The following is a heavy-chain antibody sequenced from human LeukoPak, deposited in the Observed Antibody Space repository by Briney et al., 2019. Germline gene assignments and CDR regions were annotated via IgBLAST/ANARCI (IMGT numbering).Heavy chain of an antibody. CDR2: INHSGST. CDR3: ARGVGRGWFDP. CDR1: GGSFSGYY. Sequence: KASETLSLTCAVCGGSFSGYYWRWIRQPPGRGLEWIGEINHSGSTNYNPSLKSRVTISVDTSKNQFALKLSSVTAADTAVYYCARGVGRGWFDPWGQGTLVTVSS. D-gene: IGHD3-10*01. V-gene: IGHV4-34*01. J-gene: IGHJ5*02.